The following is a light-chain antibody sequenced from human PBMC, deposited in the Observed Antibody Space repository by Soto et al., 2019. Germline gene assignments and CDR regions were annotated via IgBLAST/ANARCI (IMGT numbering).Light chain of an antibody. CDR1: QSVISN. J-gene: IGKJ5*01. V-gene: IGKV3-15*01. CDR2: GAS. Sequence: EIVMTQSPVTLSVSPGERATLTCRASQSVISNLSSYQQKPGQSPSLLIIGASTRATGILARFSGSRSGREFTLTISSLQSEDYAVYYYQQYDDCSPSTFGQGTRLDIK. CDR3: QQYDDCSPST.